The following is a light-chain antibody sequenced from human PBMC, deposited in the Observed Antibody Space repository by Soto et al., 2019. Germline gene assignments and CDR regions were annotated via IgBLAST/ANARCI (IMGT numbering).Light chain of an antibody. CDR2: EVT. CDR1: SSDVGGHNY. Sequence: QSALTQPPSASGSPGQSVSISCAGTSSDVGGHNYVSWYQQYPGKAPKVMIYEVTKRPSGVPDRFSGSKSGNTASLTVSGLRPEDEAYYYCSSYAGSNSVVFGGGTKVTVL. J-gene: IGLJ2*01. CDR3: SSYAGSNSVV. V-gene: IGLV2-8*01.